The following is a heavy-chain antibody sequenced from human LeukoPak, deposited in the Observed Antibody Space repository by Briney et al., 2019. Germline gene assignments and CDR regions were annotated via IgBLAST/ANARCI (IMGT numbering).Heavy chain of an antibody. Sequence: SQTLSLTCAVSGGSISSGGYSWSWIRRPPGKGLEWIGYIYHSGSTYYNPSLKSRVTISVDRSKNQFSLKLSSVTAADTAVYYCARASTSLRGMDVWGQGTTVTVSS. J-gene: IGHJ6*02. CDR3: ARASTSLRGMDV. V-gene: IGHV4-30-2*01. CDR2: IYHSGST. D-gene: IGHD3-16*01. CDR1: GGSISSGGYS.